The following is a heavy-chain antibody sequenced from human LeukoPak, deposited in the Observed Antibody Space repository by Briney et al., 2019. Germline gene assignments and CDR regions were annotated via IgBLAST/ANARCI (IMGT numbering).Heavy chain of an antibody. CDR1: GYTFTSYG. Sequence: GASVKVSCKASGYTFTSYGISWVRQAPGQGLEWMGWISAYNGNTNYAQKLQGRVTMTTDTSTSTAYMELRSLRSDDTAVYYCARDFYSSGWSYFDYWGQGTLVTVSS. CDR2: ISAYNGNT. D-gene: IGHD6-19*01. J-gene: IGHJ4*02. V-gene: IGHV1-18*01. CDR3: ARDFYSSGWSYFDY.